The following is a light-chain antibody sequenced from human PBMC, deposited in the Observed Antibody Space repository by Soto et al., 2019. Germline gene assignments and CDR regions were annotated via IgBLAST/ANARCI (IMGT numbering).Light chain of an antibody. Sequence: EIVLTQSPATLSLSPGERATLSCRASQSVSSSYLAWYQQNRGQAPRLLIHGASSRAPGIPGRFSGSGSGTDFTLTISRLQPEDFAVYYCLQYGSSPLTFGQGTKVEIK. CDR1: QSVSSSY. CDR2: GAS. CDR3: LQYGSSPLT. V-gene: IGKV3-20*01. J-gene: IGKJ1*01.